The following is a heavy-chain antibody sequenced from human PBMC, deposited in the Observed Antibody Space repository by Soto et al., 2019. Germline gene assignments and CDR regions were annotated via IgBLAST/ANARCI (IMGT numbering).Heavy chain of an antibody. Sequence: QLQLQESGPGLVKPSETLSLTCTVSGGSISSSSYYWGWIRQPPGKGLEWIGSIYYSGSTYYNPSLKSRVTISVDTSKNQFSLKLSSVTAADTAVYYCATYSPGYRFGDVYWFDPWGQGTLVTVSS. D-gene: IGHD3-10*01. CDR2: IYYSGST. CDR3: ATYSPGYRFGDVYWFDP. CDR1: GGSISSSSYY. V-gene: IGHV4-39*01. J-gene: IGHJ5*02.